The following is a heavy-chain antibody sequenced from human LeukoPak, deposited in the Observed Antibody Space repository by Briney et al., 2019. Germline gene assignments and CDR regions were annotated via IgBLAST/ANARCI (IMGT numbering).Heavy chain of an antibody. Sequence: ASVKLFCKASGYTFTVYYLYWVRQSPGQGLEWMGWINPNSGGTNYAQKFQGRVTMTRDTSISTAYMELSRLRSDDTAVYYCARDGTSVMVDFDYWGQGTLVTVSS. V-gene: IGHV1-2*02. CDR2: INPNSGGT. CDR1: GYTFTVYY. CDR3: ARDGTSVMVDFDY. J-gene: IGHJ4*02. D-gene: IGHD5-18*01.